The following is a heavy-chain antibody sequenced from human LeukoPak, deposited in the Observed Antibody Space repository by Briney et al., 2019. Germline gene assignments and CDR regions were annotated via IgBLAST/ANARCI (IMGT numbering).Heavy chain of an antibody. V-gene: IGHV4-59*01. CDR2: IYYSGST. Sequence: SETLSLTCTVSGGSISSYYWSWIRQPPGKGLEWIGCIYYSGSTNYNPSLKSRVTISVDTSKNQFSLKLSSVTAADTAVYYCARGVVVVTPQWYFDLWGRGTLVTVSS. J-gene: IGHJ2*01. CDR3: ARGVVVVTPQWYFDL. D-gene: IGHD2-21*02. CDR1: GGSISSYY.